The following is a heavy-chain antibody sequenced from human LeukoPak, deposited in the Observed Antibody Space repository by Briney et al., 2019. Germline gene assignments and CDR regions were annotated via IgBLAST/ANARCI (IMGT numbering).Heavy chain of an antibody. Sequence: WASLKVSCKESRYSFIGHFLQCVCPAPRQGCEWMARLNPDSGGSKYPQTSQSRVPITRETILRTGYMEQSRLRAHEPGVYYLARASSGASYYFDYWGQGTLVTVSS. CDR3: ARASSGASYYFDY. CDR2: LNPDSGGS. V-gene: IGHV1-2*05. CDR1: RYSFIGHF. D-gene: IGHD6-19*01. J-gene: IGHJ4*02.